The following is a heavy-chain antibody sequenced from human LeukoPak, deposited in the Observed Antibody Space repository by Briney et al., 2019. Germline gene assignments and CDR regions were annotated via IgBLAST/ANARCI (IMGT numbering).Heavy chain of an antibody. CDR2: IHPNSGGT. Sequence: GSVKVSCKASGYTFTGYYIHWVRQAPGQGLEWMAWIHPNSGGTTYAQKFQGRVTVTRDTSISTAYMDLSGLRFDDTAIYYCTGEDHWGQGTLVTASS. J-gene: IGHJ4*02. CDR3: TGEDH. CDR1: GYTFTGYY. V-gene: IGHV1-2*02.